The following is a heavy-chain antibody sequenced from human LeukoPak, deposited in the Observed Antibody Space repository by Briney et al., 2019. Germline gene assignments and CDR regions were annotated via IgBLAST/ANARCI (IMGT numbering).Heavy chain of an antibody. J-gene: IGHJ4*02. D-gene: IGHD3-22*01. Sequence: SETLSLTCTVSGGSVSSGRYYWSWIRQPPGKGLEWSGEINHSGSTKYNPSLKSRVTISVHTSKNQFSLKLSSVTAADTAVYYCARGLLGYYDSSGYTGFDYWGQGTLVTVSS. CDR2: INHSGST. CDR1: GGSVSSGRYY. CDR3: ARGLLGYYDSSGYTGFDY. V-gene: IGHV4-39*07.